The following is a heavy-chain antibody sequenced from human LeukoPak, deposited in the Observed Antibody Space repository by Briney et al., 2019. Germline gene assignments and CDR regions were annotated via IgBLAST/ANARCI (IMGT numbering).Heavy chain of an antibody. Sequence: PGGSLRLSCAASGFTFSSYGMHWVRQAPGKGLEWVAVIWYDGSNKYYADSVKGQFTISRDNSKNTLYLQMNSLRAEDTAVYYCAKPASRRDGLKYFDYWGEGTLVTVSS. CDR3: AKPASRRDGLKYFDY. CDR2: IWYDGSNK. CDR1: GFTFSSYG. J-gene: IGHJ4*02. D-gene: IGHD5-24*01. V-gene: IGHV3-33*06.